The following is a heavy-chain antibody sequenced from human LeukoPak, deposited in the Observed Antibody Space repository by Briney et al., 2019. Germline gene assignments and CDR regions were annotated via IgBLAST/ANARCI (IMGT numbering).Heavy chain of an antibody. CDR1: GGSFSGYY. CDR3: ARGPPHLYYYGSGSWFY. J-gene: IGHJ4*02. V-gene: IGHV4-34*01. D-gene: IGHD3-10*01. Sequence: PSETLSLTCAVYGGSFSGYYWSWIRQPPGKGLEWIGEINHSGSTNYNPSLKSRVTISVGTSKNQFSLKLSSVTAADTAVYYCARGPPHLYYYGSGSWFYWGQGTLVTVSS. CDR2: INHSGST.